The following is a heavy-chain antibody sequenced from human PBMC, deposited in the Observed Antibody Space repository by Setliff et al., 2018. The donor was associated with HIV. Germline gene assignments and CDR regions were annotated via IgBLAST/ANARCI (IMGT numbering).Heavy chain of an antibody. Sequence: ASVKVSCKASRYTFSNYDVNWVRQATGQGLEWMAWMNPISDHRGYAQKFQGRLTMTKDTSTSTVYMELSSLKSDDTAVYYCARSVLLWFGELHFDYWGQGTLVTVSS. D-gene: IGHD3-10*01. CDR1: RYTFSNYD. CDR2: MNPISDHR. J-gene: IGHJ4*02. CDR3: ARSVLLWFGELHFDY. V-gene: IGHV1-8*02.